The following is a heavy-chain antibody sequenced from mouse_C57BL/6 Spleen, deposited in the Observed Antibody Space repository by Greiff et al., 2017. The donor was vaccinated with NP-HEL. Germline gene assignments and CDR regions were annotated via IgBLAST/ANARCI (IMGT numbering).Heavy chain of an antibody. J-gene: IGHJ3*01. Sequence: VQLQQSGAELVKPGASVKMSCKASGYTFTSYWITWVKQRPGQGLEWIGDIYPGSGSTNYNEKFKSKATLTVDTSSSTAYMQLSSLTSEDSAVYYCARDYGSSYESWFAYWGQGTLVTVSA. CDR1: GYTFTSYW. CDR2: IYPGSGST. D-gene: IGHD1-1*01. V-gene: IGHV1-55*01. CDR3: ARDYGSSYESWFAY.